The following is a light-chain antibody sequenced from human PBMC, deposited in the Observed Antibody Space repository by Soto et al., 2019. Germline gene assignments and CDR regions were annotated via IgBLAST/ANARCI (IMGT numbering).Light chain of an antibody. CDR2: EGS. V-gene: IGLV2-23*01. CDR3: CSYAGSSTLV. Sequence: QSALTQPASVSRSPGQSITISCTGTSSDVGSYNLVSWYQQHPGKAPKLMIYEGSKRPSGVSNRFSGSKSGNTASLTISGRQAEDGADYYCCSYAGSSTLVFGTGTKVTVL. J-gene: IGLJ1*01. CDR1: SSDVGSYNL.